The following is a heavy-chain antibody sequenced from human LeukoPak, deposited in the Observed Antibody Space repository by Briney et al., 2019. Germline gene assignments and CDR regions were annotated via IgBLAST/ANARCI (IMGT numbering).Heavy chain of an antibody. J-gene: IGHJ4*02. D-gene: IGHD5-12*01. CDR2: ISSSSSYI. V-gene: IGHV3-21*01. CDR3: ARVPSLKWSATTGY. Sequence: GSLRLSCAASGFTFSSYGMYWVRQAPGKGLEWVSSISSSSSYIYYADSVKGRFTISRDNAKNSLYLQMNSLRAEDTAVYYCARVPSLKWSATTGYWGQGTLVTVSS. CDR1: GFTFSSYG.